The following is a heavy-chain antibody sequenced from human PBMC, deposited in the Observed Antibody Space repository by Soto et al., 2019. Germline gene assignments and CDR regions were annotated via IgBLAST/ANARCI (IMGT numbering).Heavy chain of an antibody. V-gene: IGHV3-53*01. CDR3: AKDLGPLRLLNYYFYGLDV. CDR2: IESGGST. Sequence: GGSLRLSCNASGFTVSSTYMSWVRQAPGMGLEWVAVIESGGSTHYADSVKGRFTISRDIPKNMIYLQLHTLRAEDTAVYYCAKDLGPLRLLNYYFYGLDVRGKGTTVTVSS. D-gene: IGHD2-15*01. CDR1: GFTVSSTY. J-gene: IGHJ6*04.